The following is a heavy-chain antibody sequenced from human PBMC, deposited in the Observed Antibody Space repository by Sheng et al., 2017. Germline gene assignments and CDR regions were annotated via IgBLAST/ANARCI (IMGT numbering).Heavy chain of an antibody. CDR2: IKQDGSEI. V-gene: IGHV3-7*01. J-gene: IGHJ4*02. D-gene: IGHD1-7*01. CDR3: ARGTLPDY. Sequence: EVQLVESGGGLVQPGGSLRLSCAASGFTFTSFRMSWVRQAPGKGLEWVANIKQDGSEIHYEDSVKGRFSISRDNAKNSLFLQMNSLRAEDTAIYYCARGTLPDYWGQGTVVTVSS. CDR1: GFTFTSFR.